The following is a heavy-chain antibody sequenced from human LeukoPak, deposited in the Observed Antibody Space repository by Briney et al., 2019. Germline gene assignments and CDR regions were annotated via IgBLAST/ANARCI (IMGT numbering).Heavy chain of an antibody. J-gene: IGHJ1*01. CDR1: GGTFSSYA. CDR2: IIPIFGTA. D-gene: IGHD3-22*01. Sequence: ASVKVSCKASGGTFSSYAISWVRQAPGQGLEWMGGIIPIFGTANYAQKFQGRVTITADESTSTAYMELSSLRSEDTAVYYCARECSPYYYDSSGYYIQHWGQGTLVTVSS. V-gene: IGHV1-69*13. CDR3: ARECSPYYYDSSGYYIQH.